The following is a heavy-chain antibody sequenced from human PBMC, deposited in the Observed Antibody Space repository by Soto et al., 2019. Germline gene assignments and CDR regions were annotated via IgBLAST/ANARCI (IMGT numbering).Heavy chain of an antibody. CDR1: GFTFSTYG. V-gene: IGHV3-33*01. J-gene: IGHJ3*01. D-gene: IGHD3-16*01. CDR3: ARRWGYDAFDF. Sequence: QVQLVESGGGVVQPGRSLRFSCAVSGFTFSTYGMHWVRQAPGKGLEWVAVIWYDGSNKYYADSVKGRFTISRDNSKNTLYLQMNSLRAEDTAVYYCARRWGYDAFDFWGQGTMVTVSS. CDR2: IWYDGSNK.